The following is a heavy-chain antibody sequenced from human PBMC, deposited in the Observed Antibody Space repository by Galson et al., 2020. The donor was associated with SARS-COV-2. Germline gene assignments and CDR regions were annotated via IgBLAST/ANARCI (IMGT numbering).Heavy chain of an antibody. J-gene: IGHJ5*02. CDR3: AVGGVEYSSSEEGDWFDP. Sequence: GGSLRLSCAASGFTFSSYSMNWVRQAPGKGLEWVSSISSSSSYIYYADSVKGRFTISRDNAKNSLYLQMNSLRAEDTAVYYFAVGGVEYSSSEEGDWFDPWGQGTLVTVSS. D-gene: IGHD6-6*01. CDR1: GFTFSSYS. CDR2: ISSSSSYI. V-gene: IGHV3-21*01.